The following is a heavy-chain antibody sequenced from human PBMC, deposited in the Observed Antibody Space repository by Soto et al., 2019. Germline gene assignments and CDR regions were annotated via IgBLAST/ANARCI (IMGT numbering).Heavy chain of an antibody. V-gene: IGHV3-30*18. Sequence: GGSLRHSCAASGFTCISYGMHWVRQATGKGLEWVAVISYDGSNKYYADSVKGRFTISRDNYKNTLYLQMNSLRAEDTAVYYCAKFITMIVVVIGDAFDIWGQGTMVTVSS. D-gene: IGHD3-22*01. CDR1: GFTCISYG. J-gene: IGHJ3*02. CDR2: ISYDGSNK. CDR3: AKFITMIVVVIGDAFDI.